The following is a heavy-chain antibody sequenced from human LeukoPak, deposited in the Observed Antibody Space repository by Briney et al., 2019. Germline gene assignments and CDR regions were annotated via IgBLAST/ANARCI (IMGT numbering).Heavy chain of an antibody. V-gene: IGHV4-39*07. J-gene: IGHJ4*02. CDR1: GGSISSSSYY. CDR3: ARVSIAAAGTIGLSFDY. CDR2: IYYSGTT. Sequence: SETLSLTCTVSGGSISSSSYYWGWIRQPPGKGLEWIGSIYYSGTTYYNPSLKSRITISVDTSKNQFSLKLSSVTAADTAVYYCARVSIAAAGTIGLSFDYWGQGTLVTVSS. D-gene: IGHD6-13*01.